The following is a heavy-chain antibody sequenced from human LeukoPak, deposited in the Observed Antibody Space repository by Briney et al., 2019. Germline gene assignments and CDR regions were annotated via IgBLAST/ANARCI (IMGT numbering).Heavy chain of an antibody. J-gene: IGHJ6*03. CDR3: AREGSSSWYGGPYYYYYMDV. CDR2: IYHSGST. D-gene: IGHD6-13*01. Sequence: SETLSPTCTVSGYSISSGHYWGWIRQPPGKGLEWIGSIYHSGSTYYNPSLKSRVTISVDTSKNQFSLKLSSVTAADTAVYYCAREGSSSWYGGPYYYYYMDVWGKGTTVTVSS. CDR1: GYSISSGHY. V-gene: IGHV4-38-2*02.